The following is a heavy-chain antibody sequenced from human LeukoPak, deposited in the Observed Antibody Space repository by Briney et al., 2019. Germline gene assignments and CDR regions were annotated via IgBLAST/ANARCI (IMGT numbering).Heavy chain of an antibody. CDR3: CRGIAARLPLDY. J-gene: IGHJ4*02. Sequence: AVTVSCKASGGTFIIYAMSGVRQAPGQGVEGVGGIIPIFGTANYAQKFQGRVTITADESTSTAYMELSSLRSEDTAVYYCCRGIAARLPLDYWGPGTLVTVSS. V-gene: IGHV1-69*13. CDR1: GGTFIIYA. CDR2: IIPIFGTA. D-gene: IGHD6-6*01.